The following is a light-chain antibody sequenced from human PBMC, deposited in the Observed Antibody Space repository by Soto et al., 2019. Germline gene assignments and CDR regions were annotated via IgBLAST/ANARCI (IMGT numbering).Light chain of an antibody. CDR2: DAS. J-gene: IGKJ1*01. CDR3: QQRYNWPRT. Sequence: EIVLTQSPATLSLSPGERATLSCRASQGVSSYIAWYQQKPGQAPRLLIYDASNRATGIPARFSGSGSGTDFTLTISSLETEDFAVYYCQQRYNWPRTFGQGTKVDIK. CDR1: QGVSSY. V-gene: IGKV3-11*01.